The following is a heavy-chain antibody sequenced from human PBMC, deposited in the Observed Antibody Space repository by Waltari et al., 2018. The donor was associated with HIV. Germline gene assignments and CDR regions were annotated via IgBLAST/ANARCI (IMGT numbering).Heavy chain of an antibody. Sequence: EVQLVESGGGLVQPGGSLRLSCAASGFPFSSYAINWVRQAPGKGLEWVSTISGSAVTTYYADSVRGRFTISKDSSKNTVFLQMNNLRDKDTAIYYCARTGWYRRGDFDYWGQGILVTVSS. V-gene: IGHV3-23*04. D-gene: IGHD6-19*01. J-gene: IGHJ4*02. CDR3: ARTGWYRRGDFDY. CDR2: ISGSAVTT. CDR1: GFPFSSYA.